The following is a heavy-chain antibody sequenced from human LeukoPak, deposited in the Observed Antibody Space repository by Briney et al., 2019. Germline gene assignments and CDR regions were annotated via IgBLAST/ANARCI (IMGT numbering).Heavy chain of an antibody. CDR1: GIPFNGFG. V-gene: IGHV3-33*01. J-gene: IGHJ4*02. D-gene: IGHD2-8*01. CDR3: ARDSNTTGYLDH. CDR2: IWYDGSKK. Sequence: GRSLRLSCAASGIPFNGFGMHWVRQAPGKGLEWVALIWYDGSKKYYIDSVKGRFTISRDNSKNTLYLQVNSLRADDTAVYYCARDSNTTGYLDHWGQGTLVTVSS.